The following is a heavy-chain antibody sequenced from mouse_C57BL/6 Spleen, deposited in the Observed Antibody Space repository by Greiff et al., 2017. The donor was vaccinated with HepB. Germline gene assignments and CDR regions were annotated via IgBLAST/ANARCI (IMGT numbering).Heavy chain of an antibody. V-gene: IGHV1-52*01. D-gene: IGHD1-1*01. CDR1: GYTFTSYW. J-gene: IGHJ1*03. Sequence: VQLQQPGAELVRPGSSVKLSCKASGYTFTSYWMHWVKQRPIQGLEWIGNIDPSDSETHYNQKFKDKATLTVDKSSSTAYMQLSSLTSEDSAVYYCASLEAHYYGSSDWYFDVWGTGTTVTVSS. CDR3: ASLEAHYYGSSDWYFDV. CDR2: IDPSDSET.